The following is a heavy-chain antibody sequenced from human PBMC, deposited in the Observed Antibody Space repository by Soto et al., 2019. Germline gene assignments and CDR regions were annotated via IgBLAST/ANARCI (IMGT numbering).Heavy chain of an antibody. CDR2: LYSGGTT. CDR3: ARDGEAKYSVAFDI. Sequence: GGSLRLSCVVSGFNVYSNFMNWVRQAPGKGLEWVSILYSGGTTHYADSVKGRFTISRDNSKNTLYLQMNSLRAEDTAVYYCARDGEAKYSVAFDIWGHGTMVTVSS. D-gene: IGHD2-15*01. J-gene: IGHJ3*02. V-gene: IGHV3-53*01. CDR1: GFNVYSNF.